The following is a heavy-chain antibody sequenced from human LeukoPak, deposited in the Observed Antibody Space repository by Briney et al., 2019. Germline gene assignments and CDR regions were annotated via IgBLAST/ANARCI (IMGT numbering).Heavy chain of an antibody. CDR3: AKFGQNSSGYSKLPPHFDY. CDR1: GFTFSSYG. V-gene: IGHV3-30*18. D-gene: IGHD3-22*01. CDR2: ISYSGANK. Sequence: GGSLRLSCAASGFTFSSYGMHWVRQAPGKGLEWVAVISYSGANKYYADSVKGRFTISRDNSKNTLYLQMNSLRAEDTAVYYCAKFGQNSSGYSKLPPHFDYWGQGTLVTVSS. J-gene: IGHJ4*02.